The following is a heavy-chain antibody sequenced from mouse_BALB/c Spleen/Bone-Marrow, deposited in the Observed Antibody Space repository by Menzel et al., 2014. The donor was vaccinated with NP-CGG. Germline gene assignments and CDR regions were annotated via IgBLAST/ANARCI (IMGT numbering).Heavy chain of an antibody. V-gene: IGHV2-6-1*01. CDR3: ARNGNFFAMDS. CDR1: GFSLTRYG. Sequence: VMLVESGPGLVAPSQSLSITCTISGFSLTRYGVHWVRQPPGKGLEWLVVIWSDGSTTYNSALKSRLSITKDNSKSQVFLKMNSLQTDDTAMYYCARNGNFFAMDSWGQGTLVTVSS. J-gene: IGHJ4*01. CDR2: IWSDGST. D-gene: IGHD2-1*01.